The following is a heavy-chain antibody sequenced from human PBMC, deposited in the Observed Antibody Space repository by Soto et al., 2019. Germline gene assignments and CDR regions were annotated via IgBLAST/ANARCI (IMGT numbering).Heavy chain of an antibody. J-gene: IGHJ4*02. CDR1: GGTFGRNT. Sequence: QVHLVQSAAEVKKPGSSVRVSCTVSGGTFGRNTIVWVRQAPEQGLECMGHIVPKYAQKFQGRVTFTADESTTTAYMDLSSLTSEDTSVYFCARDLNWALYYLGQGTLVTFSS. CDR3: ARDLNWALYY. D-gene: IGHD7-27*01. V-gene: IGHV1-69*01. CDR2: IVP.